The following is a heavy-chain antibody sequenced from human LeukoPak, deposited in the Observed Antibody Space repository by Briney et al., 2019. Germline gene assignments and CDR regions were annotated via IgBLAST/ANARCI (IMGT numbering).Heavy chain of an antibody. D-gene: IGHD6-13*01. V-gene: IGHV4-39*07. CDR3: ARGVSAAGREFDY. CDR1: GGSISSSDYY. J-gene: IGHJ4*02. CDR2: MFYNGAT. Sequence: PSETLSLTCSVSGGSISSSDYYWGWIRQPPGKGLEWIGTMFYNGATKSNPSLSSRVTMSIDTSKNQFSLKLSSVTAADTAVYYCARGVSAAGREFDYWGQGTLVTVSS.